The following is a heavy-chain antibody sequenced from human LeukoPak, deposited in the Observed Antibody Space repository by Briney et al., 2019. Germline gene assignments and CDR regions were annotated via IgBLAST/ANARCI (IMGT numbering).Heavy chain of an antibody. V-gene: IGHV1-69*06. CDR3: ARVSPNTVTTLQYFDY. D-gene: IGHD4-17*01. CDR1: GGTFSSYA. Sequence: SVKVSCKASGGTFSSYAISWVRQAPGQGLEWMGGIIPIFGTANYAQKFQGRVTIIADKSTSTAYMELSSLRSEDTAVYYCARVSPNTVTTLQYFDYWGQGTLVTVSS. J-gene: IGHJ4*02. CDR2: IIPIFGTA.